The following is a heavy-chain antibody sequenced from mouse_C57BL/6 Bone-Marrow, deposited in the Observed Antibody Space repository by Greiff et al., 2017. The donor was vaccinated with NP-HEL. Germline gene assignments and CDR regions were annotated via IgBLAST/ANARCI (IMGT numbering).Heavy chain of an antibody. Sequence: EVMLVESGGGLVKPGGSLKLSCAASGFTFSSYAMSWVRQTPEKRLEWVATISDGGSYTYYPDNVKGRFTISRDNAKNNLYLQMSHLKSEDTAMYYCARDRYDYDGRSSWCAYWGQGTLVTVSA. V-gene: IGHV5-4*01. CDR3: ARDRYDYDGRSSWCAY. CDR1: GFTFSSYA. CDR2: ISDGGSYT. D-gene: IGHD2-4*01. J-gene: IGHJ3*01.